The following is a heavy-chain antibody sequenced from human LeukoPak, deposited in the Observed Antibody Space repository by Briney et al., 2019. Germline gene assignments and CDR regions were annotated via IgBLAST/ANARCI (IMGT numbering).Heavy chain of an antibody. V-gene: IGHV4-31*03. CDR1: GGSISSGGYY. Sequence: PSETLSLTCTVSGGSISSGGYYWSWIRQHPGKGLEWIGYIYYSGSTYYNPSLKSRVTISVDTSKNQFSLKLSSVTAADTAVYYCARGAQYYYILYPFPFDYWGQGTLVTVSS. D-gene: IGHD3-10*01. CDR3: ARGAQYYYILYPFPFDY. CDR2: IYYSGST. J-gene: IGHJ4*02.